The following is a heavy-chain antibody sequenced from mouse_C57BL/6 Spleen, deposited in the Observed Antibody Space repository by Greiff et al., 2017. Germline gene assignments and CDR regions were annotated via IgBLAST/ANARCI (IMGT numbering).Heavy chain of an antibody. V-gene: IGHV1-19*01. CDR3: ARWVWSNLYYFDY. CDR1: GYTFTDYY. J-gene: IGHJ2*01. CDR2: INPYNGGT. Sequence: VQLQQSGPVLVKPGASVKMSCKASGYTFTDYYMNWVKQSHGKSLEWIGVINPYNGGTSYNQKFKGKATLTVDKSSSTAYMELNSLTSEDSAVYYCARWVWSNLYYFDYWGQGTTLTVSS. D-gene: IGHD2-5*01.